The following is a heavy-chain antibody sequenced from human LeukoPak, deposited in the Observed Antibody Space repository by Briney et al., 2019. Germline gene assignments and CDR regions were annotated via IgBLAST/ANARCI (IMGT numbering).Heavy chain of an antibody. CDR1: GFTFGIYA. J-gene: IGHJ4*02. CDR2: ISGSGGST. D-gene: IGHD5-24*01. CDR3: AKDLRRSWRNFDY. Sequence: PGGSLRLSCAASGFTFGIYAINCVPEAPGEGLEWVLAISGSGGSTYYADSVKGRFTISRDNSKNTLFLQMNSLRAEDTAVYYCAKDLRRSWRNFDYWGQGTLVTVSS. V-gene: IGHV3-23*01.